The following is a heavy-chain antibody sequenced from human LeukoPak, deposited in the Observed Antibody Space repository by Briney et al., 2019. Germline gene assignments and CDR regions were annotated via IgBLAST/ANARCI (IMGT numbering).Heavy chain of an antibody. D-gene: IGHD2-2*01. Sequence: GASVKVSCKASGYTFTSYYMHWVRQAPGQGLEWMGIINPSGGSTSYAQKFQGRVTMTRDMSTSTVYMELSSLRSEDTAVCYCARGWGSTLKQPLSNWFDPWGQGTLVTVSS. CDR1: GYTFTSYY. CDR2: INPSGGST. V-gene: IGHV1-46*01. CDR3: ARGWGSTLKQPLSNWFDP. J-gene: IGHJ5*02.